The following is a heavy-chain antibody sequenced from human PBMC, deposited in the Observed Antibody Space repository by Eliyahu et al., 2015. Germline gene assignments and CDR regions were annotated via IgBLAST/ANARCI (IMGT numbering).Heavy chain of an antibody. V-gene: IGHV3-74*01. CDR2: IDSDGSXT. Sequence: EVQLVESGGGLVQPGESLRLSXAASGFTFXXSWMHWVRQAPGQGLVWVSRIDSDGSXTNYADSVKGRFTISRDNAKNTLYLQMNGLRAEDTALYYCARGTGVTAYTNWFDPWGQGTLVTVSS. J-gene: IGHJ5*02. CDR1: GFTFXXSW. CDR3: ARGTGVTAYTNWFDP. D-gene: IGHD2-21*02.